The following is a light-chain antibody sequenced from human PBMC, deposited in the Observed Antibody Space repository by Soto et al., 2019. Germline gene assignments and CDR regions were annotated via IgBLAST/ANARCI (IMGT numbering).Light chain of an antibody. V-gene: IGKV3-20*01. CDR3: HQYGGSPQT. CDR2: GAS. Sequence: EILLTQPPRTPSFFPGGRDPPSSRASQSVSNYLAWYQRKPGQAPRLLIYGASSRATGIPDRFSGSGSGTDFTLTISRLEPEDFAVYYCHQYGGSPQTFGQGTKV. CDR1: QSVSNY. J-gene: IGKJ1*01.